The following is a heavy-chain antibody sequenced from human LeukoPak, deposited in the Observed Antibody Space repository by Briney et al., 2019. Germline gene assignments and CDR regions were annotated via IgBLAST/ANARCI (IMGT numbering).Heavy chain of an antibody. CDR2: IYYTGST. J-gene: IGHJ4*02. V-gene: IGHV4-61*01. Sequence: SETLSLTCTVSGDSVSNGSYYWSWLRQPPGKALEWIGYIYYTGSTYYNPSLEGRVTVSVDTSRNQFSVKLSSVTAADTAVYYCARSQNYYGSGDYWSQGTLVTVSS. CDR3: ARSQNYYGSGDY. D-gene: IGHD3-10*01. CDR1: GDSVSNGSYY.